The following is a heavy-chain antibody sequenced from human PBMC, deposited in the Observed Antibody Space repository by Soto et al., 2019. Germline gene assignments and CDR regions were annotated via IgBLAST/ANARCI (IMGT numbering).Heavy chain of an antibody. Sequence: QVQLVQSGTEVKKPGASVKVSCKASGYTFTNYGISWVRQAPGQVLEWLAWINTYNGHTNYAQKLQGRVTLTTDTSTSTAYMELRSLRSDDTAVYYCARDLLYSSRSTVRFDIWGQGTMVTVSS. J-gene: IGHJ3*02. V-gene: IGHV1-18*01. D-gene: IGHD6-13*01. CDR1: GYTFTNYG. CDR3: ARDLLYSSRSTVRFDI. CDR2: INTYNGHT.